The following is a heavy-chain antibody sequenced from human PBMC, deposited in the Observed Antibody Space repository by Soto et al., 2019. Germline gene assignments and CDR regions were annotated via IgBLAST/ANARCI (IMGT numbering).Heavy chain of an antibody. J-gene: IGHJ6*02. CDR1: GFTFSSYA. Sequence: GGSLRLSCAASGFTFSSYAMHWVRQAPGKGLEWVAVISYDGSNKYYADSVKGRFTISRDNSKNTLYLQMNSLRAEDTAVYYCVKGGPMVTSGMDVWGQGTTVTVSS. CDR3: VKGGPMVTSGMDV. CDR2: ISYDGSNK. D-gene: IGHD5-18*01. V-gene: IGHV3-30-3*01.